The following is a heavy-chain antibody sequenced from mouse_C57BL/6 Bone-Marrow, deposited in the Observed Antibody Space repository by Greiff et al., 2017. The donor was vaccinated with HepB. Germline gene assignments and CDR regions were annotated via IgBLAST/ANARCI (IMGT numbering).Heavy chain of an antibody. D-gene: IGHD2-2*01. Sequence: LQQSGAELVRPGSSVKLSCKASYFAFMASAMHWVKQRPGHGLEWIGSFTMYSDATEYSENFKGKATLTANTSSSTAYMELSSLTSEDSAVYYCAQGMVTTGDYYAMDYWGQGTSVTVSS. CDR3: AQGMVTTGDYYAMDY. CDR1: YFAFMASA. J-gene: IGHJ4*01. CDR2: FTMYSDAT. V-gene: IGHV1-49*01.